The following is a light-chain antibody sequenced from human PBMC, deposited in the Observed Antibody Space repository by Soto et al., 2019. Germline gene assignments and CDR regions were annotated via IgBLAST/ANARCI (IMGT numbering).Light chain of an antibody. J-gene: IGKJ4*01. CDR3: QHREDWPLT. CDR1: QSVSTY. Sequence: DIVLTQSPATLSLSPGERATLSCRASQSVSTYLAWYQQKPGQAPRLLIYDASNRATGIPARFSGGRSGTDFTLTISSLEPEDFAVYYCQHREDWPLTFGGGTKVEIK. CDR2: DAS. V-gene: IGKV3-11*01.